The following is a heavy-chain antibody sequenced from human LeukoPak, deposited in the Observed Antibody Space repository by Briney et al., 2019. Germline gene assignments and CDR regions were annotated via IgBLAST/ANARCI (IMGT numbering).Heavy chain of an antibody. J-gene: IGHJ4*02. V-gene: IGHV3-21*01. D-gene: IGHD6-19*01. Sequence: GGSLRLSCVGSGFPISSYAMSWVRQAPGKGLEWVSSISSSSSYIYYADSVKGRFTISRDNAKNSLYLQMNSLRAEDTAVYYCARGSARSLAVAVYQLEYWGQGTLVTVSS. CDR3: ARGSARSLAVAVYQLEY. CDR2: ISSSSSYI. CDR1: GFPISSYA.